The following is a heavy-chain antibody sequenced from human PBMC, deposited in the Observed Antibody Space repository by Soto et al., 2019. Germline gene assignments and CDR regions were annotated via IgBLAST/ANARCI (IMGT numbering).Heavy chain of an antibody. CDR1: GFTFSTYW. CDR3: ARGYSGSGPLDY. D-gene: IGHD3-10*01. J-gene: IGHJ4*02. V-gene: IGHV3-66*01. Sequence: GGSLRLSCAASGFTFSTYWMHWVRQAPGKGLEWVSIIYSGGKTFYADSVKGRFTVSRDNSKNILYLQLNSLRAEDTAVYYCARGYSGSGPLDYWGQGTLVTVSS. CDR2: IYSGGKT.